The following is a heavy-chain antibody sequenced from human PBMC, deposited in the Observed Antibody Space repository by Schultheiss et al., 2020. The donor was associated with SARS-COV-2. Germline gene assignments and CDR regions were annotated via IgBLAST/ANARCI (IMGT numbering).Heavy chain of an antibody. CDR3: ARLPDYYDSSGPI. Sequence: SQTLSLTCIVSGGSISSYYWSWIRQPAGKGLEWIGRIYTSGSTNYNPSLRSRVTMSVDTSKNQFSLKLSSVTAADTAVYYCARLPDYYDSSGPIWGQGTMVTVSS. CDR2: IYTSGST. D-gene: IGHD3-22*01. J-gene: IGHJ3*02. V-gene: IGHV4-4*07. CDR1: GGSISSYY.